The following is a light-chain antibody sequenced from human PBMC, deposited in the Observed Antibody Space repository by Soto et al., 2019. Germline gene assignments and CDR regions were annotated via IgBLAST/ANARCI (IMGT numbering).Light chain of an antibody. CDR3: QQLYRYPIT. CDR2: SAS. CDR1: QGISNS. J-gene: IGKJ5*01. Sequence: DVQLTQSPSFMSLSAGDRVTITCRASQGISNSLAWHQQKPGKAPKLLIYSASTLQSGVPSRFSGGFSGTEFTLTISSLQPEDFATYYCQQLYRYPITFGQGTRLEI. V-gene: IGKV1-9*01.